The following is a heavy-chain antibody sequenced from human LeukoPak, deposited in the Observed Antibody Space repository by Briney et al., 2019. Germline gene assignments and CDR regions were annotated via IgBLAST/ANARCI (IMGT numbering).Heavy chain of an antibody. Sequence: ASVKVSCKASGYTFTTYYIHWVRQAPGQGLEWMGIINPSGGSTRYAQKFQGRVTMTRDTSTSTVYMELSSLRSEDTAVYYCARAFYDSGDYSRGFDCWGQGTLVTVSS. D-gene: IGHD3-22*01. V-gene: IGHV1-46*01. CDR1: GYTFTTYY. CDR3: ARAFYDSGDYSRGFDC. CDR2: INPSGGST. J-gene: IGHJ4*02.